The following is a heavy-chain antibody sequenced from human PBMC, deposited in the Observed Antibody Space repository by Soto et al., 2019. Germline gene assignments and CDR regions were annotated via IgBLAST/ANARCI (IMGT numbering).Heavy chain of an antibody. CDR3: AHFLTYYYGSGSYFDY. CDR2: IYWDDDK. D-gene: IGHD3-10*01. Sequence: GSGPTLVNPTQTLTLTCTFSGFSLSTSRVGVGWIRQPPGKALEWLALIYWDDDKRYSPSLKSRLTITKDTSKNQVVLTMTNMDPVDTATYYCAHFLTYYYGSGSYFDYWGQGTLVTVSS. CDR1: GFSLSTSRVG. J-gene: IGHJ4*02. V-gene: IGHV2-5*02.